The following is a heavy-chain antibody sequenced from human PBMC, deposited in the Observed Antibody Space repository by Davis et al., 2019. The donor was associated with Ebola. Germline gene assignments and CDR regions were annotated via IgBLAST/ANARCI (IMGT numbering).Heavy chain of an antibody. CDR3: ARQTHIAVVDY. V-gene: IGHV4-39*01. D-gene: IGHD6-19*01. J-gene: IGHJ4*02. CDR2: IYHSGST. CDR1: GGSISSSSYY. Sequence: MPSETLSLTCTVSGGSISSSSYYWGWIRQPPGKGLEWIGSIYHSGSTYYNPSLNSRVTISVDTSKNQFSLKLSSVTAADTAVYYCARQTHIAVVDYWGQGTLVTVSS.